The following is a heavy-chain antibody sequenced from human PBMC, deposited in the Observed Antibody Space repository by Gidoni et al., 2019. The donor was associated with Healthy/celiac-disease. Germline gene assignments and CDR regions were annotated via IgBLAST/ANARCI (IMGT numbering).Heavy chain of an antibody. V-gene: IGHV1-69*01. D-gene: IGHD3-22*01. Sequence: QVQLVQSGAEVKKPGSSVKVSCKASGGTFSRYAISWVRQAPGQGLEWMGGIIPIFGTANYAQKFQGRVTITADESTSTAYMELSSLRSEDTAVYYCARRRVGYYDSSGYYFDYWGQGTLVTVSS. CDR3: ARRRVGYYDSSGYYFDY. CDR2: IIPIFGTA. J-gene: IGHJ4*02. CDR1: GGTFSRYA.